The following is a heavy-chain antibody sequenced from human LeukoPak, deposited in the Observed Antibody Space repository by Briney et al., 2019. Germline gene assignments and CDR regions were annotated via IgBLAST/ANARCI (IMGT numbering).Heavy chain of an antibody. J-gene: IGHJ3*02. D-gene: IGHD1-26*01. CDR3: ARGGSYLSAFDI. V-gene: IGHV3-53*01. CDR2: IYSGGST. Sequence: GGSLGLSCAASGFTFSSNYMSWVRQAPGKGLEWVSIIYSGGSTFYADSVKGRFTISRDNSKNTLYLQMNSLRAEDTAVYYCARGGSYLSAFDIWGQGTMVTVSS. CDR1: GFTFSSNY.